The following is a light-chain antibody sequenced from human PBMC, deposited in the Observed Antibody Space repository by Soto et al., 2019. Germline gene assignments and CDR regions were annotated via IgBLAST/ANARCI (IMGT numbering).Light chain of an antibody. CDR3: QQYIRWPLT. J-gene: IGKJ4*01. CDR1: QSVSSN. V-gene: IGKV3-15*01. Sequence: IVMTQSPATLSVSPGERATLSCRASQSVSSNLAWYQKEPGQAPRLLIYGASTRATGTPARFSGSGSGTEFTLTISSLQSEDYAVYFCQQYIRWPLTFGGGTKVDIK. CDR2: GAS.